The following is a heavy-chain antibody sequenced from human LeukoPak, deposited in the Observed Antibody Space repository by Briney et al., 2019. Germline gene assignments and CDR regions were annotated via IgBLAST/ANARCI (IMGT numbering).Heavy chain of an antibody. CDR3: AVISGSYFYYFDY. V-gene: IGHV5-51*01. J-gene: IGHJ4*02. CDR1: GSSFTSYW. Sequence: HGESLKISCQGSGSSFTSYWIGWVRQMPGKGLEWMGIIYPGDSDTRYSPSFQGQVTISADKSISTAYLQWSSLKASDTAMYYCAVISGSYFYYFDYWGQGTLVTVSS. CDR2: IYPGDSDT. D-gene: IGHD1-26*01.